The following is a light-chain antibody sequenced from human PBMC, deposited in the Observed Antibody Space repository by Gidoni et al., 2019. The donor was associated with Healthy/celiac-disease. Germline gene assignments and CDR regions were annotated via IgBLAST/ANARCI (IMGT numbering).Light chain of an antibody. J-gene: IGKJ4*01. Sequence: DIQMNQSPSTLSASVGDRVTITCRASQSISSWLACYQQKPGNAPKLLIYKASSLESGVPSRFSGSGSVTEFTLTISSLQPDDFATYYCQQYNSYSVLTFGGGTKVEIK. CDR3: QQYNSYSVLT. V-gene: IGKV1-5*03. CDR1: QSISSW. CDR2: KAS.